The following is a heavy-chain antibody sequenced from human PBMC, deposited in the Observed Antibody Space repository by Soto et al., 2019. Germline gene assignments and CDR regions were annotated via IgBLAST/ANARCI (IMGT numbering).Heavy chain of an antibody. V-gene: IGHV4-61*08. CDR3: ARARGGYYDY. Sequence: SETLSLTCAVSGDSISSGGFSWSWIRQPPGKGLEWIGYIYYSGSTNYNPSLKSRVTISVDTSTHQFSLKLSSVTAADTAVYYCARARGGYYDYWGQGTLVTVSS. D-gene: IGHD3-22*01. CDR1: GDSISSGGFS. J-gene: IGHJ4*02. CDR2: IYYSGST.